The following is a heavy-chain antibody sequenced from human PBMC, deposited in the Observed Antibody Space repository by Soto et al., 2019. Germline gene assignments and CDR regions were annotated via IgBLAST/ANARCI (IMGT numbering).Heavy chain of an antibody. CDR2: ISSSSSTI. V-gene: IGHV3-48*01. CDR1: GFTFSSYS. CDR3: ARDSRAQPFDY. J-gene: IGHJ4*02. Sequence: GGSLRLSCAASGFTFSSYSMNWVRQAPGKGLEWVSYISSSSSTIYYADSVKGRFTISRDNAKNTRYLQMNSLRAEETAVYYCARDSRAQPFDYWGQGTLVTVSS.